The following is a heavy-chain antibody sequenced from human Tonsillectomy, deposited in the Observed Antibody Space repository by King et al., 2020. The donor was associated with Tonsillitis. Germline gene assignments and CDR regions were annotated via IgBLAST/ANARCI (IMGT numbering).Heavy chain of an antibody. Sequence: LQLQESGXGLVKPSETLSLTCTVSGGSISVSPNKGGWGWVRQPPGKGLEWIGTHHNDGTTFYNPSLRKRASTSVDMSKNQFSLKLTSVTAADTATDYXXXXPXXXYGXARGHLXLWXRGTLVTVXS. V-gene: IGHV4-39*03. J-gene: IGHJ2*01. CDR3: XXXPXXXYGXARGHLXL. CDR1: GGSISVSPNKGG. D-gene: IGHD3-10*01. CDR2: HHNDGTT.